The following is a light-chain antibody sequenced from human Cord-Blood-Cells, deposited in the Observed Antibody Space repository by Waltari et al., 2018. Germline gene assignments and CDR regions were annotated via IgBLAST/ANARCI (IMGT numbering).Light chain of an antibody. CDR1: QRVSSSY. Sequence: ELVLTQSPGTLSLSPGERATFSCRASQRVSSSYLAWYQQKPGQAPRLLIYGASSRATGIPDRFSGSGSGTDFTLTISRLEPEDFAVYYCQKYGSAYTFGQGTKLEIK. V-gene: IGKV3-20*01. CDR2: GAS. J-gene: IGKJ2*01. CDR3: QKYGSAYT.